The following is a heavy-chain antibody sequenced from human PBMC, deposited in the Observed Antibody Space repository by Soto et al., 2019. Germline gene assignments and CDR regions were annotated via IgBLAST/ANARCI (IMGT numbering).Heavy chain of an antibody. V-gene: IGHV1-69*12. CDR1: GVTFSSAA. Sequence: QVQLVQSGAEVKKPGSSVKVSCQASGVTFSSAAISWVRQAPGRGPEWMGGIIPVFGRANYAQNFQGRLTITADESTDTAYMELSSLKSEDTAVYYCARGPLYYDTSGSRRYKWFDPWGQETLVTVSS. D-gene: IGHD3-22*01. J-gene: IGHJ5*02. CDR2: IIPVFGRA. CDR3: ARGPLYYDTSGSRRYKWFDP.